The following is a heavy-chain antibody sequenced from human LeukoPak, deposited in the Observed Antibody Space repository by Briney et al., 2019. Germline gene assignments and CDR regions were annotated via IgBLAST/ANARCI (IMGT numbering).Heavy chain of an antibody. CDR1: GFTFSSYA. Sequence: PGGSLRLSCAASGFTFSSYAMSWVLQAPGKGLEWVSAISGSGGSTYYADSVKGRFTISRDNSKNTLYLQMNSLRAEDTAVYYCAKDLGWLLSLNYFDYWGQGTLVTVSS. CDR2: ISGSGGST. CDR3: AKDLGWLLSLNYFDY. V-gene: IGHV3-23*01. D-gene: IGHD3/OR15-3a*01. J-gene: IGHJ4*02.